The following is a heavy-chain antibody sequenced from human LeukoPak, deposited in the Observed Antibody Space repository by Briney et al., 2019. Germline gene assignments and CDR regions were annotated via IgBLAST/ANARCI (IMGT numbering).Heavy chain of an antibody. Sequence: PGGSLRLSCAASGFTFSSYSMNWVRQAPGKGLEWVSYISSSGSTIYYADSVKGRFTISRDNAKDSLYLQMNSLRAEDTAVYYCARGSTASYGGSYFDYWGQGTLVTVSS. CDR1: GFTFSSYS. J-gene: IGHJ4*02. CDR3: ARGSTASYGGSYFDY. CDR2: ISSSGSTI. D-gene: IGHD1-26*01. V-gene: IGHV3-48*04.